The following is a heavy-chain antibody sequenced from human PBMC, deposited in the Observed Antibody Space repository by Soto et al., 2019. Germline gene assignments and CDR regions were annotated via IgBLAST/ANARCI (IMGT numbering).Heavy chain of an antibody. CDR2: IYYSGST. CDR1: GGSVSSGDYF. D-gene: IGHD6-6*01. CDR3: ARGAYSSSSSYFDY. J-gene: IGHJ4*02. V-gene: IGHV4-30-4*01. Sequence: PSETLSLTCTVSGGSVSSGDYFWSWIRQPPGKGLEWIGYIYYSGSTYYNPSLESRVTISVDTSKNQFSLKLSSVTAADTAVYYCARGAYSSSSSYFDYWGQGTLVTV.